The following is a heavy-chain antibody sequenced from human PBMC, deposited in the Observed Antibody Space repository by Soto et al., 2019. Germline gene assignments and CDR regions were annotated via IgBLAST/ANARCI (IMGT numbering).Heavy chain of an antibody. CDR2: ISGAGGST. Sequence: EVQLLESGGGLVQPGGSLRLSCAASGLTSSDSAMSWVRQAPGKGLEWVSAISGAGGSTYYADSVKGRFTISRDNFKKMMYLQMDSLRVEDTAVYYCAKFLAAASRKGTYGMDVGGQGTTVIVSS. V-gene: IGHV3-23*01. CDR1: GLTSSDSA. J-gene: IGHJ6*02. CDR3: AKFLAAASRKGTYGMDV. D-gene: IGHD2-15*01.